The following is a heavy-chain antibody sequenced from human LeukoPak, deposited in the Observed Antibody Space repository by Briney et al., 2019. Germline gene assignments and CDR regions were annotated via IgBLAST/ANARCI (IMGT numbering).Heavy chain of an antibody. Sequence: SETLSLTCTVSGDSISNYYWSWIRQSPGKGLEWIGYIYYSGSTNYNPSLKSRVTISVDTSKNQFSLKLSSVTAADTAVYYCARETCSGGSCFQFDCWGQATLVTVSS. CDR1: GDSISNYY. CDR2: IYYSGST. V-gene: IGHV4-59*01. J-gene: IGHJ4*02. CDR3: ARETCSGGSCFQFDC. D-gene: IGHD2-15*01.